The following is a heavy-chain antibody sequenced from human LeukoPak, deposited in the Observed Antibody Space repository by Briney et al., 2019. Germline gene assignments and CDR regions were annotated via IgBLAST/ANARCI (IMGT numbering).Heavy chain of an antibody. V-gene: IGHV4-4*07. CDR3: ARDHGVEDRNQYFYYYGTDV. CDR2: FHTSGRT. J-gene: IGHJ6*02. Sequence: SETLSLTCTVSGGSLSSYYWSWIRQPAGKGLEWIGRFHTSGRTTYNPSLKSRVAMSLDTSKSQLSLQVTSVTAADTAVYFRARDHGVEDRNQYFYYYGTDVWGQGTTVTVSS. CDR1: GGSLSSYY. D-gene: IGHD1-14*01.